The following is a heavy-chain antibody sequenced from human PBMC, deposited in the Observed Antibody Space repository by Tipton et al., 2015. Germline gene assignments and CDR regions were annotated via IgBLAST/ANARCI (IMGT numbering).Heavy chain of an antibody. D-gene: IGHD3-22*01. Sequence: GLVKPSETLSLTCSVSGDSVTTRSNYWGWIRQPPGRGLEWIASLYYRGASKSNESLKSRVTTSLDTSNNQFSLRLTSVTAADTAIYYCARLEGAWLINSRVAFDIWGRGTVVIVSS. V-gene: IGHV4-39*07. CDR1: GDSVTTRSNY. CDR2: LYYRGAS. CDR3: ARLEGAWLINSRVAFDI. J-gene: IGHJ3*02.